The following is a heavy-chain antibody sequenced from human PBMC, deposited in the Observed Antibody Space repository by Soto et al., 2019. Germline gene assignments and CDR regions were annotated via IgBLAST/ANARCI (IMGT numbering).Heavy chain of an antibody. V-gene: IGHV4-30-4*01. CDR2: IYHTGSA. CDR3: TRVTPQNWFDP. J-gene: IGHJ5*02. Sequence: QVQLQESGPGLMKPSQTLSLTCSVSGDSISSSDFYWSWIRQSPGKGLEWIAYIYHTGSAYYNPSLKSRVRISVDTSKNQFSLHLSSVTATDTAVYYCTRVTPQNWFDPWGQGTLVTVSS. CDR1: GDSISSSDFY.